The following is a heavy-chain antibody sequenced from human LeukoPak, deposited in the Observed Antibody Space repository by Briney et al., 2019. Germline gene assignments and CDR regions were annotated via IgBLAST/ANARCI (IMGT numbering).Heavy chain of an antibody. V-gene: IGHV1-69-2*01. J-gene: IGHJ4*02. CDR2: VDPEDGET. CDR3: ATGAPIVVVPAAIGVPDY. CDR1: GYTFTDYY. Sequence: KISCKASGYTFTDYYMHWVQQAPGKGLEWMGRVDPEDGETIYAEKFQGRVTITADTSTDTAYMELSSLRSEDTAVYYCATGAPIVVVPAAIGVPDYWGQGTLVTVSS. D-gene: IGHD2-2*01.